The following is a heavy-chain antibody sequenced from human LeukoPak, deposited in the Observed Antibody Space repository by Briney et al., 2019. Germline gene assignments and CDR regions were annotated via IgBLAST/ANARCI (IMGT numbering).Heavy chain of an antibody. D-gene: IGHD3-10*01. CDR1: GITLSNYG. CDR3: AKRGVVIRVFLVGFHKEAYYFDS. V-gene: IGHV3-23*01. Sequence: PEGSLRLSCAVSGITLSNYGMSWVRQAPGKGLEWVAGLSGSGGGTNYADSVQGRFTISRDNPKNTLYLQMNSLRAEDTAVYFCAKRGVVIRVFLVGFHKEAYYFDSWGQGALVTVSS. CDR2: LSGSGGGT. J-gene: IGHJ4*02.